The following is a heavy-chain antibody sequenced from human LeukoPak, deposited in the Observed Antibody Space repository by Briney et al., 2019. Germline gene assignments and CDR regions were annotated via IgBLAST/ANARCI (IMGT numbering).Heavy chain of an antibody. J-gene: IGHJ4*02. CDR3: AKADDSSGYYPEY. D-gene: IGHD3-22*01. Sequence: GGTLRLSCAASGFTFSSYGMSWVRQAPGKGLEWVSAISGSGGSTYYADSVKGRFTISRDNSKNTLYLQMNSLRAEDTAVYYRAKADDSSGYYPEYWGQGTLVTVSS. V-gene: IGHV3-23*01. CDR2: ISGSGGST. CDR1: GFTFSSYG.